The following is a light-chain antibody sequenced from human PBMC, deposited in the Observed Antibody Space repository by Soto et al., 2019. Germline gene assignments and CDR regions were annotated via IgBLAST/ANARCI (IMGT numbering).Light chain of an antibody. V-gene: IGLV2-14*01. CDR3: SSYTSITTVV. Sequence: QSALTQPASVSGSPGQSITISCTGTSSDVGGYNYVSWYQHHPGKAPKLLIYDVNNRPSGVSDRFSGSKSGNTASLTISGLPTEDAADYYCSSYTSITTVVFGGGTKLTVL. CDR2: DVN. J-gene: IGLJ2*01. CDR1: SSDVGGYNY.